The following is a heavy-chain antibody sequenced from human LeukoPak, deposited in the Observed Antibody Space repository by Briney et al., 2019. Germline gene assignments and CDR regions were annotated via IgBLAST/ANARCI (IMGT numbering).Heavy chain of an antibody. V-gene: IGHV1-24*01. D-gene: IGHD5-12*01. J-gene: IGHJ4*02. CDR2: FDPEDGET. CDR1: GYTLTELS. CDR3: VGMSGYRMEPPPTNFDY. Sequence: ASVKVSCKVSGYTLTELSMHWVRQAPGKGLEWMGGFDPEDGETIYAQKFQGRVTMTEDTSTDTAYMELSSLRSEDTAVYYCVGMSGYRMEPPPTNFDYWGQGTLVTVSS.